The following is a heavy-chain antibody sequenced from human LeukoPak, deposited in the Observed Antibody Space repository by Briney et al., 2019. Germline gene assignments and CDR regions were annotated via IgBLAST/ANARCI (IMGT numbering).Heavy chain of an antibody. J-gene: IGHJ4*02. CDR2: IYYSGST. D-gene: IGHD2-2*01. Sequence: SETLSLTCTVSGDSITSANSYWGWIRQPPGKGLEWIWSIYYSGSTYYNPSLKSRVTISEDTSKNQFSLKLSSVTAADTAVYYCARHGARYCHSASCVNYFDFWGQGTLVTVSS. V-gene: IGHV4-39*01. CDR1: GDSITSANSY. CDR3: ARHGARYCHSASCVNYFDF.